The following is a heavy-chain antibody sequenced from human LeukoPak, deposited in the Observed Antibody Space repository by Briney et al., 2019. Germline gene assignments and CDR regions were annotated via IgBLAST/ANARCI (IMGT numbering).Heavy chain of an antibody. V-gene: IGHV4-34*01. CDR2: INHSGST. CDR1: GGSFSGYY. Sequence: NPSETLSLTCAVSGGSFSGYYWSWIRQPPGKGLEWIGEINHSGSTSYNPSLKSRVTISVDTSKNQFSLKLSSVTAADTAVYYCASWLGGGDDAFDYWGQGTLVTVSS. D-gene: IGHD3-10*01. J-gene: IGHJ4*02. CDR3: ASWLGGGDDAFDY.